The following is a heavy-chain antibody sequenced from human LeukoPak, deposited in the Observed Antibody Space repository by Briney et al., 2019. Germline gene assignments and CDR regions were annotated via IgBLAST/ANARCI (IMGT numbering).Heavy chain of an antibody. CDR1: GGSISSGSYY. CDR3: ARALVTTVVTNYFDY. CDR2: IYTSGST. J-gene: IGHJ4*02. V-gene: IGHV4-61*02. Sequence: SETLSLTCTGSGGSISSGSYYWRWIRQPAGKGLEWIGRIYTSGSTNYNPSLKSRVTISVDTSKNQFSLKLSSVTAADTAVYYCARALVTTVVTNYFDYWGQGTLVTVSS. D-gene: IGHD4-23*01.